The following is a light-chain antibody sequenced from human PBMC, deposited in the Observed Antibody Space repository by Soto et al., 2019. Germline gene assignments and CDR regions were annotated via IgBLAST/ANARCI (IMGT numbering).Light chain of an antibody. J-gene: IGKJ1*01. CDR2: GAS. CDR1: QTVSSN. CDR3: HQYDSWT. V-gene: IGKV3-15*01. Sequence: EIVMTQSPATLSVSPGERAILSCRASQTVSSNLAWYQQKPGQAPRLLIYGASTRVAGVPDRFSGSGSGTDFTLTISRLEPEDFAVYCCHQYDSWTFGQGTKVDIK.